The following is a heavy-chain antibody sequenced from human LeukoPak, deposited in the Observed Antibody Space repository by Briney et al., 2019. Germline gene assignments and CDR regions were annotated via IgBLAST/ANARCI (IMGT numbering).Heavy chain of an antibody. CDR3: AKDSPPWDYGDYGGYYFDY. Sequence: QPGGSLRLYCAASGFSFTNYAMSWVRQAPGQGLEWVSGISGSGGSTYYADSVKGRFTISRDNSKSTVYLQMNSLRAEDTAVYYCAKDSPPWDYGDYGGYYFDYWGQGTLITVSS. D-gene: IGHD4-17*01. CDR1: GFSFTNYA. CDR2: ISGSGGST. J-gene: IGHJ4*02. V-gene: IGHV3-23*01.